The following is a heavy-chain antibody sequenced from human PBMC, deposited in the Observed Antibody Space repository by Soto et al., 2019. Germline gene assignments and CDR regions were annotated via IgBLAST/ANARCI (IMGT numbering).Heavy chain of an antibody. CDR1: GYTFTSYG. CDR2: ISAYNGNT. J-gene: IGHJ6*02. Sequence: QVQLVQSGAEVKKPGASVKVSCKASGYTFTSYGISWVRQAPGQGLEWMGWISAYNGNTNYAQKLQGRVTMTTDTSTSTDYVELRSLRSDDTAVYYCARASTVTTAYYYYGMDVWGQGTTVTVSS. V-gene: IGHV1-18*01. D-gene: IGHD4-17*01. CDR3: ARASTVTTAYYYYGMDV.